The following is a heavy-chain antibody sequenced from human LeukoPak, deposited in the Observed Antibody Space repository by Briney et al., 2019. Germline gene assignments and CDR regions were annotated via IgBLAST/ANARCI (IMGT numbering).Heavy chain of an antibody. J-gene: IGHJ4*02. V-gene: IGHV3-30*18. D-gene: IGHD3-22*01. CDR3: AKDSYYYDSSGYLN. Sequence: PGGSLRLSCAASGFTFSSYGMHWVRQAPGKGLEWVAVISYDGSNKYYADSVKGRFTISRDNSKNTLYLQMNSLRAEDTAVYYCAKDSYYYDSSGYLNWGQGTLVTVSS. CDR2: ISYDGSNK. CDR1: GFTFSSYG.